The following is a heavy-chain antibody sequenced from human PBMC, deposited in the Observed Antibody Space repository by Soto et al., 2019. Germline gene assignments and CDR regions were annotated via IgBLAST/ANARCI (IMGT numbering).Heavy chain of an antibody. Sequence: QVQLVESGGGVVQPGRSLRLSCAASGLTFNTYGMHWVRQAPGKGLEWVALIWYDGTNTYYAYSVKGRFTISRDNSKSMLYLQMNRLRAEDTAVYFCARASSWEWLDPWGQGTLVTVSS. V-gene: IGHV3-33*01. CDR2: IWYDGTNT. D-gene: IGHD1-26*01. CDR3: ARASSWEWLDP. J-gene: IGHJ5*02. CDR1: GLTFNTYG.